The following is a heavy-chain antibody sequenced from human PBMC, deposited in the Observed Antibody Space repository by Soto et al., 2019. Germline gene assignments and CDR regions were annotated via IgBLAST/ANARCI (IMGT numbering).Heavy chain of an antibody. V-gene: IGHV2-5*02. J-gene: IGHJ4*02. CDR3: AHRPGGYIGWY. Sequence: QITLKESGPTLVKPTQTLTLTCTFSGFSLSTSGVGVGWIRQPPGKALEWLALIYWDDDKRYSPSLKSRLTITKDTSKKQMVLTMTNMDPVDTATYYCAHRPGGYIGWYWGQGTLVTVSS. D-gene: IGHD5-18*01. CDR1: GFSLSTSGVG. CDR2: IYWDDDK.